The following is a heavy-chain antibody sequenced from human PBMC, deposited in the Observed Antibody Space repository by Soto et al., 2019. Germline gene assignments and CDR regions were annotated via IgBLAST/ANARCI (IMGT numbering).Heavy chain of an antibody. Sequence: QVQLVQSGAEVKKPGSSVTVSCKTSGGTFSKDAINWVRQAPGQGLELMGLLIPVFGSPIYAQKFYGRIRITADESTRTAFMDLSSLRSEDTAVYYCTRVFGYTFEPGKARYYAMDVWGQGTTVSVSS. CDR3: TRVFGYTFEPGKARYYAMDV. CDR2: LIPVFGSP. CDR1: GGTFSKDA. D-gene: IGHD5-18*01. V-gene: IGHV1-69*01. J-gene: IGHJ6*02.